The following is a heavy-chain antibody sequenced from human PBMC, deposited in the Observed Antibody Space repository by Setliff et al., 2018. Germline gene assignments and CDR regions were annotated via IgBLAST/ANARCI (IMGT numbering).Heavy chain of an antibody. J-gene: IGHJ6*02. CDR3: ARDKATYYDSSGYYFTSSMDV. CDR2: ISAYNGNT. V-gene: IGHV1-18*01. D-gene: IGHD3-22*01. CDR1: GYTFTSYG. Sequence: ASAKVSCKASGYTFTSYGISWVRQAPGQGLEWMGWISAYNGNTNYAQKLQGRVTMTTDTSTSTAYMELRSLRSDDTAVYYCARDKATYYDSSGYYFTSSMDVWGQGTTVTVSS.